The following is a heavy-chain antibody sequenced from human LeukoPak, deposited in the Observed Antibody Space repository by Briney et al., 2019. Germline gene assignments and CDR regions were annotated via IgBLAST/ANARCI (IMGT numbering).Heavy chain of an antibody. D-gene: IGHD4-17*01. V-gene: IGHV4-30-2*01. CDR1: GGSISSGGYY. Sequence: SETLSLTCTVSGGSISSGGYYWSWIRQPPGKGLEWIGYIYHSGSTYYNPSLKSRVTISVDRSKNQFSLKLSSVTAADTAVYYCARERTTVTRAFDYWGQGTLVTVSS. J-gene: IGHJ4*02. CDR2: IYHSGST. CDR3: ARERTTVTRAFDY.